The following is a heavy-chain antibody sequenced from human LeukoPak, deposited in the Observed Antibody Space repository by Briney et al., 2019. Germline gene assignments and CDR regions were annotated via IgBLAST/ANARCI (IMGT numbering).Heavy chain of an antibody. CDR1: GSSFTSYW. V-gene: IGHV5-51*01. J-gene: IGHJ3*02. D-gene: IGHD6-19*01. CDR2: IYPGDSGT. Sequence: PGESLNICCKCSGSSFTSYWIGWVLQQPGKDLEWMGIIYPGDSGTNYSPSFQSLVTISVDKSITTSYLQWSTLTASDTAVYYCARAVGIAVHDAFDIWGQGTMVTVSS. CDR3: ARAVGIAVHDAFDI.